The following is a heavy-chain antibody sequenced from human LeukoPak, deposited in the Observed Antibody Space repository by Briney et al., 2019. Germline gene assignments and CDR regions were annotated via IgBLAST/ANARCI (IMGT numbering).Heavy chain of an antibody. Sequence: SETLSLTCTVFGGSIRSYYWNWIRQAPGKGLEWIGYIYDSGSTKYNPSLKSRVTISVDTSKNHFSLQLSSVTAADTAVYYCARSGAVAGYYYYYGMDVWGQGTTVTVSS. CDR1: GGSIRSYY. CDR3: ARSGAVAGYYYYYGMDV. CDR2: IYDSGST. J-gene: IGHJ6*02. V-gene: IGHV4-59*01. D-gene: IGHD6-19*01.